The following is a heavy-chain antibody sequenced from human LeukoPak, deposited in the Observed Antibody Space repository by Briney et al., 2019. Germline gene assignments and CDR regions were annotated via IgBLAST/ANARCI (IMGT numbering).Heavy chain of an antibody. V-gene: IGHV3-23*01. J-gene: IGHJ4*02. D-gene: IGHD3-9*01. Sequence: GGSLRLSCAVSGFTFSNYGMSWVRQAPGKGLEWVSVISGGGDTTYYADSVKGRFTISRDNSKNTLYLQMNGLRAEDTAVYYCAKDDDNIAKLLLDSWGQGTLVTVSS. CDR2: ISGGGDTT. CDR3: AKDDDNIAKLLLDS. CDR1: GFTFSNYG.